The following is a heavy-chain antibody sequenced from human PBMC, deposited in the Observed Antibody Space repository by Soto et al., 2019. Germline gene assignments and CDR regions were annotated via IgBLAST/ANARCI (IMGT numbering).Heavy chain of an antibody. V-gene: IGHV4-59*01. CDR1: GCPISSYY. CDR3: ARAPHYGGNSDNWFDP. Sequence: PSETLSLTCTVSGCPISSYYWSWIRQPPGKGLEWIGYIYYSGSTNYNPSLKSRVTISVDTSKNQFSLKLSSVTAADTAVYYCARAPHYGGNSDNWFDPWGQGTLVTVS. J-gene: IGHJ5*02. D-gene: IGHD4-17*01. CDR2: IYYSGST.